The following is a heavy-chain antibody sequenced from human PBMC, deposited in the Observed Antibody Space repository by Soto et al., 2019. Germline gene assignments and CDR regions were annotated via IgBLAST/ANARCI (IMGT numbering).Heavy chain of an antibody. CDR3: ARAGGRHSGGIDY. Sequence: QVQLVQSGAEVKKPGSSVKVSCKASGGTFSSYSINWVRQAPGQGLEWMGEIIPIFGTANYAQKFQGRVTITADESTSTAYMELCSLRSEDTAVYYCARAGGRHSGGIDYWGQGTLVTVSS. D-gene: IGHD1-26*01. V-gene: IGHV1-69*01. CDR2: IIPIFGTA. J-gene: IGHJ4*02. CDR1: GGTFSSYS.